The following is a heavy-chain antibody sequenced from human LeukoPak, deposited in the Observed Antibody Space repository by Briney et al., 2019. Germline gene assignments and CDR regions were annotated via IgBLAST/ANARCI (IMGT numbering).Heavy chain of an antibody. V-gene: IGHV4-34*01. J-gene: IGHJ4*02. CDR1: GGSFSGYY. Sequence: LSLTCAVYGGSFSGYYLSWVRQPPGKGLEWMGEINESGSTNYNTSLKRRVTISVDTSKTQFSLKLSSVTAPPTALYYCARGPEYYGGTSKHFDYSGQGTLVTVSS. CDR2: INESGST. D-gene: IGHD4-23*01. CDR3: ARGPEYYGGTSKHFDY.